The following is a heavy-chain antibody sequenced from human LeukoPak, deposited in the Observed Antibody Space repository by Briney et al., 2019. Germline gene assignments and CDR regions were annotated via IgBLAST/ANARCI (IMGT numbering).Heavy chain of an antibody. CDR1: VGSISSYY. Sequence: SETLSLTCTVSVGSISSYYWSWIRQPAGKGLEWIGRIYPTGSTKYNPSLKSRVTMSLDTSKNQFSLKLSSVTAADTAVYYCARGAGASGYDYYFDYWGQGTLVTVSS. CDR2: IYPTGST. D-gene: IGHD5-12*01. CDR3: ARGAGASGYDYYFDY. V-gene: IGHV4-4*07. J-gene: IGHJ4*02.